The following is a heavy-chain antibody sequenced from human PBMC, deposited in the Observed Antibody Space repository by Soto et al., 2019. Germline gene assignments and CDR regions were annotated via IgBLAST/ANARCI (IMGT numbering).Heavy chain of an antibody. CDR3: TTDVLENFWSGYRYYYYYYGMDV. CDR2: IKSKTDGGTT. CDR1: GFTFSNAW. D-gene: IGHD3-3*01. Sequence: EVQLVESGGGLVKPGGSLRLSCAASGFTFSNAWMNWVRQAPGKGLEWVGRIKSKTDGGTTDYAAPVKGRFTISRDDSKNTLYLQMNSLKTEDTAMYYCTTDVLENFWSGYRYYYYYYGMDVWGQGTTVTVSS. J-gene: IGHJ6*02. V-gene: IGHV3-15*07.